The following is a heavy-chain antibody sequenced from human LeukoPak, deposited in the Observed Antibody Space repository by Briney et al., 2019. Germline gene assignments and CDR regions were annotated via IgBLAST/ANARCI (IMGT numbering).Heavy chain of an antibody. Sequence: ASVKVSCKASGHTFTSYAMHWVRQAPGQRLEWMGWINAGNGNTKYSQKFQGRVTITRDTSASTAYMELSSLRSEDTAVYYCATVGYYYGAGTYYKWFDPWGQGTLVTVSS. CDR3: ATVGYYYGAGTYYKWFDP. CDR1: GHTFTSYA. V-gene: IGHV1-3*01. D-gene: IGHD3-10*01. CDR2: INAGNGNT. J-gene: IGHJ5*02.